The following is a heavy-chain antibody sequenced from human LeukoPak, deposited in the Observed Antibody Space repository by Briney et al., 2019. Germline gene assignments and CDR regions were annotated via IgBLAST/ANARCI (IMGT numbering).Heavy chain of an antibody. D-gene: IGHD3-9*01. Sequence: GGSLRLSCAASGFTFSSNSMNWVRQAPGKGLEWVSYISSTGGTIYYADSMKGRFTISRDNAKNSLYLQMNSLRAEDTAVYYCARDGHYDILTGYFQDWGQGTLVTVSS. V-gene: IGHV3-48*04. CDR2: ISSTGGTI. J-gene: IGHJ1*01. CDR3: ARDGHYDILTGYFQD. CDR1: GFTFSSNS.